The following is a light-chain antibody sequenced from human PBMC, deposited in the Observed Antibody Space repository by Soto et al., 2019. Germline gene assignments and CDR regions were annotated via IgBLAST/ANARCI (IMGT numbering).Light chain of an antibody. CDR2: GSF. CDR1: QSVSSN. Sequence: EIVMTQSPATLSVFPGERATLSCRASQSVSSNLAWYQQKPGQAPRLLIYGSFTRATGIPARFSGSGSGTEFTLIISSLQSEDFAVYYCQQYNNSPSRTFGQGTKLEIK. J-gene: IGKJ2*01. CDR3: QQYNNSPSRT. V-gene: IGKV3-15*01.